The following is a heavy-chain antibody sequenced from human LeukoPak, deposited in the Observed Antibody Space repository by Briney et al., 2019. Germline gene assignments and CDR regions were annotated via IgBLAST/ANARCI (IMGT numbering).Heavy chain of an antibody. V-gene: IGHV3-49*03. CDR3: TRDSYGSGSYYKTIYYYYGMDV. Sequence: QPGGSLRLSCTASGFTFGDYAMSWFRQAPGKGLEWVGFIRSKAYGGTTEYAASVKGRFTISRDDSKSIAYLQMNSLKTEDTAVYYCTRDSYGSGSYYKTIYYYYGMDVWGQGTTVTVSS. J-gene: IGHJ6*02. CDR1: GFTFGDYA. D-gene: IGHD3-10*01. CDR2: IRSKAYGGTT.